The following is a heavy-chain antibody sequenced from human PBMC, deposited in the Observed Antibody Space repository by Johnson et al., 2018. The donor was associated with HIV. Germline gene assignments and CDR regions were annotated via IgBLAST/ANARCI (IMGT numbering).Heavy chain of an antibody. CDR1: GFTVSSNY. CDR2: IYSGGST. J-gene: IGHJ3*02. Sequence: VQLVESGGGLVQPGGSLRLSCAASGFTVSSNYMRWVRQAPGKGLEWVSVIYSGGSTYYADSVKGRFTISRDNSKNTMYLQMNSLRAEDTAVYYCARDLPGPPSLDAVDIWGQGTMVTVSS. V-gene: IGHV3-66*01. CDR3: ARDLPGPPSLDAVDI.